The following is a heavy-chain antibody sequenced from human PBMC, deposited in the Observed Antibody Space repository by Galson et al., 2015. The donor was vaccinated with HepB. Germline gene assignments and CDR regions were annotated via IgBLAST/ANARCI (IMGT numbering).Heavy chain of an antibody. CDR2: IRPILGTA. Sequence: SVKVSCKAFGGTFSSYAISWVRQAPGQGLEWMGGIRPILGTASYAQKFQGRVAITADASTSTVFMELSSLRSEDTAVFFCAWGAYYDFWSGPGDYYYYGMDVWGQGTTVTVSS. J-gene: IGHJ6*02. V-gene: IGHV1-69*13. CDR1: GGTFSSYA. CDR3: AWGAYYDFWSGPGDYYYYGMDV. D-gene: IGHD3-3*01.